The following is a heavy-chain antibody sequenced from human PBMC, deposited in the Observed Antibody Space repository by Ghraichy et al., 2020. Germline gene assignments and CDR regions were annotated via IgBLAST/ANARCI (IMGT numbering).Heavy chain of an antibody. CDR2: IKSKADGGTT. V-gene: IGHV3-15*01. CDR1: GFIFSNAW. Sequence: GESLNISCAASGFIFSNAWMSWVRQAPGKGLEWVGRIKSKADGGTTDYAAPVKGRFTISRDDSKNTLYLQMNSLKTEDTALYYCTTRPPLRYFDWLPRYGDMDVWGQGTTVTVSS. J-gene: IGHJ6*02. D-gene: IGHD3-9*01. CDR3: TTRPPLRYFDWLPRYGDMDV.